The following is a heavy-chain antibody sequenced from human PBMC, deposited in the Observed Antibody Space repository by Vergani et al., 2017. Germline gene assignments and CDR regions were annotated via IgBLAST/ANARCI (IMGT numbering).Heavy chain of an antibody. CDR1: GYSIRSGYY. J-gene: IGHJ6*03. Sequence: QVQLQESGPGLVKPSETLSLTCTVSGYSIRSGYYWGWIRQPPGKGLEWIGSIYHSGSTYYNPSLKSRVTISVDTSKNQFSLKLSSVTAADTAVYYCAGAGSCSTSCYIPYYYYYMDVWGKGTTVTVSS. V-gene: IGHV4-38-2*02. CDR2: IYHSGST. D-gene: IGHD2-2*02. CDR3: AGAGSCSTSCYIPYYYYYMDV.